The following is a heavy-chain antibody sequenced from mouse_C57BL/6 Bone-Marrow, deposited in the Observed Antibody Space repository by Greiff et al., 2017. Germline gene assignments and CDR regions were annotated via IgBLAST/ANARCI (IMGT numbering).Heavy chain of an antibody. Sequence: EVQGVESGGGLVQPGGSMKLSCVASGFTFSNYWMNWVRQSPEKGLEWVAQIRLKSDNYATNYAESVKGRFTISRDDSKSSVYLQMNNLRAEDTGIYYCTLYFYYGSSSWGQGTTLTVSS. CDR3: TLYFYYGSSS. CDR2: IRLKSDNYAT. V-gene: IGHV6-3*01. CDR1: GFTFSNYW. J-gene: IGHJ2*01. D-gene: IGHD1-1*01.